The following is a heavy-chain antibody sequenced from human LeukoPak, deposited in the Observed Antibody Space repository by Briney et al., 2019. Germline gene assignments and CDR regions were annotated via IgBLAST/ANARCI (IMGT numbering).Heavy chain of an antibody. CDR2: ISSSSSYI. D-gene: IGHD3-9*01. V-gene: IGHV3-21*01. CDR3: ERAPITLRYFDWSPPIWFDP. CDR1: GFTFSSYR. Sequence: PGGPLRLSCAASGFTFSSYRMHWARQAPGKGLEWVSSISSSSSYIYYADSVKGRFTISRDYAKNSMYLQMNSLRAEDTAVYYCERAPITLRYFDWSPPIWFDPWGQGTLVTVSS. J-gene: IGHJ5*02.